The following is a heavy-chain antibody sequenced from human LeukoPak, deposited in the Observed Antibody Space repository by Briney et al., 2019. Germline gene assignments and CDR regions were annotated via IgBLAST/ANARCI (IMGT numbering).Heavy chain of an antibody. V-gene: IGHV3-48*03. CDR3: AELGITMIGGV. CDR1: GFTFSSYE. J-gene: IGHJ6*04. CDR2: ISSSGSTI. D-gene: IGHD3-10*02. Sequence: GGSLGLSCAASGFTFSSYEMNWVCQAPGKGLEWVSYISSSGSTIYYADSVKGRFTISRDNAKNSLYLQMNSLRAEDTAVYYCAELGITMIGGVWGKGTTVTISS.